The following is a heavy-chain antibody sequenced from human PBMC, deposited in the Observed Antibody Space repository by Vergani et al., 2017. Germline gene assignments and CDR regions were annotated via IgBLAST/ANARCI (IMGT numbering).Heavy chain of an antibody. CDR1: GFTFTTYA. J-gene: IGHJ4*02. D-gene: IGHD2-21*01. CDR3: AKGRGFVSPDY. V-gene: IGHV3-23*04. CDR2: VSGSGHTT. Sequence: EVQLVESGGGLVQPGGSLRLSCSASGFTFTTYAMVWVRQAPGKGLEWVSAVSGSGHTTYYADSVRGRFTISRDNSKNTMYLQMNSLRPEDTALYYCAKGRGFVSPDYWGQGTLVTVSS.